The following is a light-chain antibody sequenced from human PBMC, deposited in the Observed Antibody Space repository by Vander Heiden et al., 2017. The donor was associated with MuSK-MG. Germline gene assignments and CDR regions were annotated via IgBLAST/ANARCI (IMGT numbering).Light chain of an antibody. V-gene: IGKV1-5*03. CDR1: QSISSW. J-gene: IGKJ1*01. CDR3: QRYNSYPWT. CDR2: KAS. Sequence: DIQMTQSPSTLPASVGDRVTIPCRASQSISSWLAWYQQQPGKAPKILINKASSLESGVPSRFSGSGSGTEFTLTIKSLQPDDFATYYCQRYNSYPWTFGQGTKVEIK.